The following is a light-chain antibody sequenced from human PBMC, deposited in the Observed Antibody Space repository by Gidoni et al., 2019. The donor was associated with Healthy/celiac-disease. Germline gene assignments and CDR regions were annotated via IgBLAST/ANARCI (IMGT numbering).Light chain of an antibody. CDR1: VLAKKY. V-gene: IGLV3-27*01. CDR2: KDS. CDR3: YSAADNNVV. Sequence: SYELTQPSSVSVSPGQTARITCSGDVLAKKYARWFQQQPGQAPVLVIYKDSERPSGIPARFSGSSSGTTVTLTISGAQVEDEADYYCYSAADNNVVFGGGTKLTVL. J-gene: IGLJ2*01.